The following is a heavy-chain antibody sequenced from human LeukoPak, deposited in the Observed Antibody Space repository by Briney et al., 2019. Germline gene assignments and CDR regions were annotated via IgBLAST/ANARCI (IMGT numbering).Heavy chain of an antibody. CDR2: IDPSDSYT. Sequence: GESLRISCKGSGXSFTTYWISWVRQMPGKGLEWMGMIDPSDSYTNYSPSFQGHVTISADKSINTAYLQWSSLKASDTAIYYCARLRCRGGSCYSVWDFWGQGTLVTVSS. CDR1: GXSFTTYW. D-gene: IGHD2-15*01. V-gene: IGHV5-10-1*01. J-gene: IGHJ4*02. CDR3: ARLRCRGGSCYSVWDF.